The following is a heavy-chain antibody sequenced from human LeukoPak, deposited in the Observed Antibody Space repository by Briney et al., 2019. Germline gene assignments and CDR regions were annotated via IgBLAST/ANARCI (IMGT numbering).Heavy chain of an antibody. V-gene: IGHV5-51*01. CDR2: IYPGDSDT. J-gene: IGHJ3*02. Sequence: GEFLKISCKGSGYSFTTHWIGWVRQMPGKGLEWMGIIYPGDSDTRYSPSFQGQVTISADKSITTAYLQWSSLKASDTAMYYCARRSTTAPDGLDIWGQGTMVTVSS. CDR1: GYSFTTHW. D-gene: IGHD2/OR15-2a*01. CDR3: ARRSTTAPDGLDI.